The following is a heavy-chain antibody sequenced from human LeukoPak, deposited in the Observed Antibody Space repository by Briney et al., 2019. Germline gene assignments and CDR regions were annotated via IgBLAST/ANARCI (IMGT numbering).Heavy chain of an antibody. V-gene: IGHV4-34*01. CDR1: GGSFSGYH. D-gene: IGHD1-1*01. CDR2: VNYGEST. Sequence: SETLSLTCAVFGGSFSGYHWSWIRQPPGKGLEWIGGVNYGESTNYNPSLKSRVTISVDTSKNQFSLKLSSVTAADTAVYYCARVPGGALNWFDPWGQGTLVTVSS. J-gene: IGHJ5*02. CDR3: ARVPGGALNWFDP.